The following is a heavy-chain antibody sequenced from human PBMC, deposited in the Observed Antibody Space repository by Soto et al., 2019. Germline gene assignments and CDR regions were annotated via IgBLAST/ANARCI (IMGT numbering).Heavy chain of an antibody. Sequence: LRLSCAASGFTFSNYAMSWVRQAPGKGLEWVSGISASGRDTYYADSVKDRFTISRDNSKNTVYLQVNSLRADDTAIYYCAKGKSSGWYYFDYWGQGTPVTVSS. J-gene: IGHJ4*02. CDR2: ISASGRDT. V-gene: IGHV3-23*01. D-gene: IGHD6-19*01. CDR1: GFTFSNYA. CDR3: AKGKSSGWYYFDY.